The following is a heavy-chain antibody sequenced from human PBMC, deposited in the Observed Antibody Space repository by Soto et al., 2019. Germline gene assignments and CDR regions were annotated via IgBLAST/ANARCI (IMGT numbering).Heavy chain of an antibody. CDR2: INPNSGGT. V-gene: IGHV1-2*04. J-gene: IGHJ6*02. D-gene: IGHD3-3*01. CDR3: ARDQGITTFGVYSMYXYGMDV. CDR1: GYTFTGYY. Sequence: ASVKVSCKASGYTFTGYYMHWVRQAPGQGLEWMGWINPNSGGTNYAQKFQGWVTMTRDTSISTAYMELSRLRSDDTAVYYCARDQGITTFGVYSMYXYGMDVWG.